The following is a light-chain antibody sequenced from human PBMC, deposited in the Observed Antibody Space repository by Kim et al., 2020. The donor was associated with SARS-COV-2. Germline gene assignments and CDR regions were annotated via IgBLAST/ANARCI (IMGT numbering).Light chain of an antibody. J-gene: IGKJ2*01. V-gene: IGKV3-15*01. CDR2: SVS. CDR1: QCVSSN. CDR3: QQYNQWPPYT. Sequence: VSPEERATLSGRASQCVSSNLAWYQQKPGQAPRLLLYSVSTRATGIPARCSGSGSGTDFTLTISSLQSEDCAVYYCQQYNQWPPYTFGQGTKLEI.